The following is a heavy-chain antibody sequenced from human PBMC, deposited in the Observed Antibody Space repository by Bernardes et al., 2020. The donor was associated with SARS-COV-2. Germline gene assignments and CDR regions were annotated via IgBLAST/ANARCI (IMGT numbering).Heavy chain of an antibody. CDR2: ISYDGSNK. CDR3: ARDVRYCSSTSCSSGGMDV. V-gene: IGHV3-30*01. CDR1: GFTFSSYV. Sequence: GGSLRLSCAASGFTFSSYVMHWVRQAPGKGLEWVAVISYDGSNKYYADSVKGRFTISRDNSKNTLYLQMNSLRAEDTAVYYCARDVRYCSSTSCSSGGMDVWGQGTTVTVSS. D-gene: IGHD2-2*01. J-gene: IGHJ6*02.